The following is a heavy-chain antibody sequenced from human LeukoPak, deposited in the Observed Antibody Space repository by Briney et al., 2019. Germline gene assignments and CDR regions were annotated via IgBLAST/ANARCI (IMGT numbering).Heavy chain of an antibody. CDR1: GYTFTTYN. J-gene: IGHJ6*03. D-gene: IGHD4-23*01. CDR2: MNPSSDKT. V-gene: IGHV1-8*03. Sequence: GASVKVSCKASGYTFTTYNINWVRQATGQGLEWLAWMNPSSDKTGYAQKFQDRVTQKFQGRITITWGTSISTAYMELSSLRSEDTAVYYCARGGEVRWPLYYYYMDVWGKGTTVTVSS. CDR3: ARGGEVRWPLYYYYMDV.